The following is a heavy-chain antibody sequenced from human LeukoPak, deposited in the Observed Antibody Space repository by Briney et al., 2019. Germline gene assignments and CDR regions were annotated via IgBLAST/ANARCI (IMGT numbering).Heavy chain of an antibody. CDR3: AELGITMIGGV. CDR1: GFTFSSHG. J-gene: IGHJ6*04. CDR2: ISPNGVIT. V-gene: IGHV3-48*03. Sequence: GGSLRLSCAASGFTFSSHGMNWVRQAPGKGLEWVSGISPNGVITYYTDSVKGRFTISRDNAKNSLYLQMNSLRAEDTAVYYCAELGITMIGGVWGKGTTVTISS. D-gene: IGHD3-10*02.